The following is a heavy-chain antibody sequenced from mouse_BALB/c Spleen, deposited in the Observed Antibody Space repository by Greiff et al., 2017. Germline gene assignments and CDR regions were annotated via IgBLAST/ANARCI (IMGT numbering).Heavy chain of an antibody. V-gene: IGHV2-9*02. CDR3: ARDRAYYRYPWFAY. J-gene: IGHJ3*01. D-gene: IGHD2-14*01. Sequence: VKLVESGPGLVAPSQSLSITCTVSGFSLTSYGVHWVRQPPGKGLEWLGVIWAGGSTNYNSALMSRLSISKDNSKSQVFLKMNRLQTDDTAMYYCARDRAYYRYPWFAYWGQGTLVTVSA. CDR2: IWAGGST. CDR1: GFSLTSYG.